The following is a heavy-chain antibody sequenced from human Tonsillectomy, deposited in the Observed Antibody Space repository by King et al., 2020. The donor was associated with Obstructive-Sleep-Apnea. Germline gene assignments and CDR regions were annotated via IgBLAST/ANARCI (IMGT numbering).Heavy chain of an antibody. J-gene: IGHJ2*01. CDR2: ISSGSGTI. CDR1: GFTFSRNN. V-gene: IGHV3-48*01. CDR3: ARNYCSGGSCYWFFDL. Sequence: EVQLVEAGGGLVQPGGSLRLSCAASGFTFSRNNMNWVRQAPGKGLEWISYISSGSGTIYYADSVKGRFTISRDNAKNSLYLKMNSLRAEDTAVYYCARNYCSGGSCYWFFDLWGRGTLVTVAS. D-gene: IGHD2-15*01.